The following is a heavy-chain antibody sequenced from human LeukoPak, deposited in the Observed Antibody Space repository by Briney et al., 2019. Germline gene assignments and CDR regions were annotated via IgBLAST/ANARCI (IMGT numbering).Heavy chain of an antibody. Sequence: GGSLRLSCAASGFAFNNYWMHRVRQAPGKGLVWVSRINTDGSSTSYADSVKGRFTISRDDARNTLYLQINSLRAEDTAVYYCARTKYSGSSADFWGQGTLVTVSS. D-gene: IGHD6-6*01. CDR3: ARTKYSGSSADF. J-gene: IGHJ4*02. CDR1: GFAFNNYW. CDR2: INTDGSST. V-gene: IGHV3-74*01.